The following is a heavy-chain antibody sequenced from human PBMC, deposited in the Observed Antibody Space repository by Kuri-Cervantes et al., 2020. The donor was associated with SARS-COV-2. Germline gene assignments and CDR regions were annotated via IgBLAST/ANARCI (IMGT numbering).Heavy chain of an antibody. D-gene: IGHD3-3*01. CDR3: ATAPLIRFLEWFRFDY. Sequence: ASVKVSCKASGYTFTSYGISWVRQAPGQGLEWMGWISAYNGNTNYAQKLQGRVTMTEDTSTDTAYMELSSLRSEDTAVYYCATAPLIRFLEWFRFDYWGQGTLVTVSS. V-gene: IGHV1-18*01. CDR1: GYTFTSYG. J-gene: IGHJ4*02. CDR2: ISAYNGNT.